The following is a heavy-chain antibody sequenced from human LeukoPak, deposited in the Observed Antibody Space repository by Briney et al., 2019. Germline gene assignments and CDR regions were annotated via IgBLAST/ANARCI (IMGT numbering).Heavy chain of an antibody. CDR1: GFTFSSYA. D-gene: IGHD3-3*01. J-gene: IGHJ4*02. CDR3: ARGGGDYDFWSGYYYY. V-gene: IGHV3-64*01. CDR2: ISSNWGST. Sequence: GGSLRLSCAASGFTFSSYAMHWVRQAPGKGLEYVSAISSNWGSTYYANSVKGRFTISRDNSNNTLYLQMGSLRAEDMAVYYCARGGGDYDFWSGYYYYWGQGTLVTVSS.